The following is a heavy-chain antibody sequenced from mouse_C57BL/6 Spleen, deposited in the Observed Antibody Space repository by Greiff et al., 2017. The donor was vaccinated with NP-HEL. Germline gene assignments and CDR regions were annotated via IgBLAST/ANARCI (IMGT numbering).Heavy chain of an antibody. CDR3: ARPLYYSNYEGFAY. CDR2: ISSGSSTI. Sequence: EVKLMESGGGLVKPGGSLKLSCAASGFTFSDYGMHWVRQAPEKGLEWVAYISSGSSTIYYADTVKGRFTISRDNAKNTLFLQMTSLRSEDTAMYYCARPLYYSNYEGFAYWGQGTLVTVSA. J-gene: IGHJ3*01. CDR1: GFTFSDYG. V-gene: IGHV5-17*01. D-gene: IGHD2-5*01.